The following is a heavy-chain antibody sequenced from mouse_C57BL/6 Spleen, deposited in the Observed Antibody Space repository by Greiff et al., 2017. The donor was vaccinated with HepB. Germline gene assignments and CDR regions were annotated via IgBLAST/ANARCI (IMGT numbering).Heavy chain of an antibody. J-gene: IGHJ2*02. CDR2: INPNNGGT. CDR1: GYTFTDYY. CDR3: AREDSGYDYAFDY. V-gene: IGHV1-26*01. Sequence: EVQLQQSGPELVKPGASVKISCKASGYTFTDYYMNWVKQSHGKSLEWIGDINPNNGGTSYNQKFKGKATLTVDKSSSTAYMELRSLTSEDSSVYYCAREDSGYDYAFDYWGQGTSLTVSS. D-gene: IGHD2-4*01.